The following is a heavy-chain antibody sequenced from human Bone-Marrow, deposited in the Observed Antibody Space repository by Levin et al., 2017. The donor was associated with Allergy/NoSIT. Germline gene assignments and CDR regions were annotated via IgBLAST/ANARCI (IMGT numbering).Heavy chain of an antibody. V-gene: IGHV1-2*02. CDR3: ASVLNCSDSIGYLPTLDY. Sequence: ASVKVSCQASGYSFRDHYIHWVRQAPGQGLEWMGWIDPDTGDTNYSERFQDRVSLTRATSISTAYLELSDLRSDDTAVYYCASVLNCSDSIGYLPTLDYWGQGTLVTVSS. J-gene: IGHJ4*02. D-gene: IGHD3-22*01. CDR2: IDPDTGDT. CDR1: GYSFRDHY.